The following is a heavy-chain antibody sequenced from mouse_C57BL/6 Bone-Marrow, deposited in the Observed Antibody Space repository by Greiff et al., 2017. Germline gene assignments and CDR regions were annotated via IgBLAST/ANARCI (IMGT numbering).Heavy chain of an antibody. J-gene: IGHJ3*01. CDR2: IYPSDSET. V-gene: IGHV1-61*01. CDR3: ARVDYEFAY. Sequence: QVQLQQPGAELVRPGSSVKLSCKASGFTFTSYWMDWVKQRPGQGLEWIGNIYPSDSETHYNQKFKDKATLTVDKSSSTAYMQLSSLTSEDSAVYYCARVDYEFAYWGQGTLVTVSA. CDR1: GFTFTSYW. D-gene: IGHD1-1*01.